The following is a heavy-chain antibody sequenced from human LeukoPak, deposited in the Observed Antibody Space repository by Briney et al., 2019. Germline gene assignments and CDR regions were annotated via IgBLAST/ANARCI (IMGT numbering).Heavy chain of an antibody. D-gene: IGHD1-26*01. Sequence: GGSLRLSCAASGFTFSSYWMSWVRQAPGKGLEWVANIKKDGSEKFYVDSVKGRFTISRDNAKNSLYLQMSSLRDDDMALYYCARGNSGSYSQDWFDPWGQGTLVTVSS. V-gene: IGHV3-7*03. CDR1: GFTFSSYW. J-gene: IGHJ5*02. CDR2: IKKDGSEK. CDR3: ARGNSGSYSQDWFDP.